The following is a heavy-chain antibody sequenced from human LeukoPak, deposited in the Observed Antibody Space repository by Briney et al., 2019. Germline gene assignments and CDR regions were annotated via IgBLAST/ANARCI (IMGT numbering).Heavy chain of an antibody. CDR3: ARHDSSANWFDP. D-gene: IGHD3-22*01. CDR1: GGSISSYY. Sequence: PSETLSLTCTVSGGSISSYYWSWIRRPPGKGLEWIGYIYYSGSTNYNPSLKSRVTISVDTSKNQFSLKLSSVTAADTAVYYCARHDSSANWFDPWGQGTLVTVSS. J-gene: IGHJ5*02. CDR2: IYYSGST. V-gene: IGHV4-59*08.